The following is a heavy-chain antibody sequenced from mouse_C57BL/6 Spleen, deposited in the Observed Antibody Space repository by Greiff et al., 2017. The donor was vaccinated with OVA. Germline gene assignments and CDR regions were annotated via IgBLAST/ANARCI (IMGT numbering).Heavy chain of an antibody. CDR3: ARDSKLTGDWYFDV. CDR1: GFTFSDFY. Sequence: EVNVVESGGGLVQSGRSLRLSCATSGFTFSDFYMEWVRQAPGKGLEWIAASRNKANDYTTEYSASVKGRFIVSRDTSQSILYLQMNALRAEDTAIYYCARDSKLTGDWYFDVWGTGTTVTVSS. CDR2: SRNKANDYTT. D-gene: IGHD4-1*01. V-gene: IGHV7-1*01. J-gene: IGHJ1*03.